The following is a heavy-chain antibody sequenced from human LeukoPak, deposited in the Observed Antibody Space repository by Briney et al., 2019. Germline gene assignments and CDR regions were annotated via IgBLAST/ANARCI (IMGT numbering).Heavy chain of an antibody. Sequence: GGSLRLSCAASGFTFSSYSMNWVRQAPGKGLEWVSSISSSSYIYYADSVKGRFTISRDNAKKTLYLQMNSLRAEDAAVYYCARDMYSMSSARGAYWGQGTLVTVSS. CDR2: ISSSSYI. CDR1: GFTFSSYS. J-gene: IGHJ4*02. D-gene: IGHD3-10*01. CDR3: ARDMYSMSSARGAY. V-gene: IGHV3-21*01.